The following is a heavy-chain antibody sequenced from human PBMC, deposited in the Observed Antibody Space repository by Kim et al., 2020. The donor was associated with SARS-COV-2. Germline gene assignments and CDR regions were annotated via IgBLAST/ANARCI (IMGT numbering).Heavy chain of an antibody. CDR3: AREGTAMVGMDV. D-gene: IGHD5-18*01. J-gene: IGHJ6*01. V-gene: IGHV4-59*01. Sequence: SETLSLTCTVSGGSISSYYWSWIRQPPGKALEWIGYIYYSGSTNYNPSLKSRVTISVDTSKNQFSLKLSSVTAADTAVYYCAREGTAMVGMDVWGQGTTVTVSS. CDR2: IYYSGST. CDR1: GGSISSYY.